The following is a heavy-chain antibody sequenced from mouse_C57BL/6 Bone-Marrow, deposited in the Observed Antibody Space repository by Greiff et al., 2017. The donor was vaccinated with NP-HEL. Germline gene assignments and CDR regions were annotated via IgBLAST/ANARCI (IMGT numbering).Heavy chain of an antibody. Sequence: EVKLEESGGGLVQPGGSMKLSCVASGFTFSNYWMNWVRQSPEKGLEWVAQIRLKSDNYATHYAESVKGRFTISRDDSKSSVYLQMNNLRAEDTGIYYCIPSGYYAMAYWGQGTSVTVSS. V-gene: IGHV6-3*01. J-gene: IGHJ4*01. CDR2: IRLKSDNYAT. CDR3: IPSGYYAMAY. D-gene: IGHD3-1*01. CDR1: GFTFSNYW.